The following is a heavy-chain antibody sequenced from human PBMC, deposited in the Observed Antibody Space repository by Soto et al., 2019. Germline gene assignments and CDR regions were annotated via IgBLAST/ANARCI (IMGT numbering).Heavy chain of an antibody. J-gene: IGHJ4*02. CDR2: ISWDGDST. D-gene: IGHD6-19*01. V-gene: IGHV3-43*01. CDR1: GFTFDDYT. CDR3: AKDIAGSGWYSLDY. Sequence: EVQLVESGGVVVQPGGSLRLSCAASGFTFDDYTMHWVRQAPGKGLEWVSLISWDGDSTYYADSVKGQFTISRDNSENSLYLQMNSLRTEDTAFYYCAKDIAGSGWYSLDYWGQGTLVTVSS.